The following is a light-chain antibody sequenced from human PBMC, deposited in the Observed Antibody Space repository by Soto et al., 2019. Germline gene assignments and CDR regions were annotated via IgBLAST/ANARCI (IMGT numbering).Light chain of an antibody. CDR1: QNINSL. V-gene: IGKV1-5*03. CDR2: KAS. J-gene: IGKJ4*01. CDR3: QQYNSYPLT. Sequence: DIQMTQSPSTLSASVGDRVTITCRASQNINSLLAWYQQKPGKAPKLLIYKASTLESGVPSRFSGSGSGTEFTLAISSLLPDDSATYYCQQYNSYPLTFGGGTKVEIK.